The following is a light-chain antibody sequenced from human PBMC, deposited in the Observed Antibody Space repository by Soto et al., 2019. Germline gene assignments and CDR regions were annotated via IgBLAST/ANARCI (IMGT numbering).Light chain of an antibody. CDR1: QSVSSY. CDR3: QQYGSSYPWT. CDR2: GAS. V-gene: IGKV3-20*01. Sequence: EVVLTQSPATLSLSPGERATLSCRASQSVSSYLAWYQQKPGQAPRLLIYGASSRATGIPDRFSGSGSGTDFTLTIRRLEPEDFAVYYCQQYGSSYPWTFGQGTKVAIK. J-gene: IGKJ1*01.